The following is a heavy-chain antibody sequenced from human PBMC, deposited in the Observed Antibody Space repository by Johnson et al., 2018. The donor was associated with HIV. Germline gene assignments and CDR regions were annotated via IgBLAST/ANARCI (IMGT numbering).Heavy chain of an antibody. D-gene: IGHD3-3*01. V-gene: IGHV3-30-3*01. Sequence: QVQLVESGGGVVQPGRSLRLSCAASGFTFSSYAMHWVRQAPGKGLEWVAVISYDGSNKYYADSVKGRFTISRDNSKNTRYLQMNSLRAEDTALYYCARGTIFGEVDAFDIWGQGTVVTISS. CDR2: ISYDGSNK. CDR1: GFTFSSYA. J-gene: IGHJ3*02. CDR3: ARGTIFGEVDAFDI.